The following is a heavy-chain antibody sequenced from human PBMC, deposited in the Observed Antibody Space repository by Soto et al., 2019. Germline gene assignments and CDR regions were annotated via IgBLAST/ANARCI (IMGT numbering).Heavy chain of an antibody. V-gene: IGHV1-18*01. CDR1: GYTFTSYG. J-gene: IGHJ4*02. CDR3: AGDRGSYALDY. Sequence: QVQLVQSGAEVKKPGASVKVSCKASGYTFTSYGISWVRQAPGQGLEWMGWISAYNGNTNYAQKLQGRVTMTTDTSTSTPSTELRSLRSHDTAAYYSAGDRGSYALDYWGQGTLVTVSS. CDR2: ISAYNGNT. D-gene: IGHD1-26*01.